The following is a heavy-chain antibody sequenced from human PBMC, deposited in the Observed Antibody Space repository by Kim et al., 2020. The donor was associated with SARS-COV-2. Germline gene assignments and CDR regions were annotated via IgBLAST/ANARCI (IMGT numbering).Heavy chain of an antibody. CDR2: T. V-gene: IGHV3-74*01. Sequence: TKFADSVNGRLTISRDNAKHTLYLQMNSLRDEDTAVYYCARDREYQLLFDPWGQGTLVTVSS. CDR3: ARDREYQLLFDP. J-gene: IGHJ5*02. D-gene: IGHD2-2*01.